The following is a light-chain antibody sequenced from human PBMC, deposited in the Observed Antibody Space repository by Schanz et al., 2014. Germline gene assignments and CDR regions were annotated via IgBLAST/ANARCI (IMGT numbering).Light chain of an antibody. CDR3: SSYTSSSTGV. J-gene: IGLJ3*02. V-gene: IGLV2-14*02. CDR1: SSDVGSYNL. Sequence: QSALTQPASVSGSPGQSITISCTGTSSDVGSYNLVSWYQQHPGKAPKLMIYEVSKRPSGVSTRFSGSKSGNTASLTISGLQAEDEADYYCSSYTSSSTGVFGGGTKVTVL. CDR2: EVS.